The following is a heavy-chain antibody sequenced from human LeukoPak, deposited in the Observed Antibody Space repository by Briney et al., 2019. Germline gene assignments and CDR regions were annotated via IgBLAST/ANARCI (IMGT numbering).Heavy chain of an antibody. Sequence: GGSLRLSCAACGFIFSSYGMSWVRQAPGKGLEWVSTISGSGGSTYYADSVKGRFTISRDNSKNTVYLQMNSLRAEDTAVYYCAKDRSGNNDTCHWDFRYCCQGTLVTVSS. CDR1: GFIFSSYG. D-gene: IGHD2-8*01. V-gene: IGHV3-23*01. J-gene: IGHJ4*02. CDR3: AKDRSGNNDTCHWDFRY. CDR2: ISGSGGST.